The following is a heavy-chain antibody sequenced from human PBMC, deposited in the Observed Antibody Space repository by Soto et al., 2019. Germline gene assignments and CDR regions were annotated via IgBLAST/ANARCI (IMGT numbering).Heavy chain of an antibody. CDR2: IYYSGST. CDR1: GGSICSSSYY. Sequence: SETLSLTCTVSGGSICSSSYYWGWIRQPPGKGLEWIGSIYYSGSTYYNPSLKSRVTISVDTSKSQFSLKLSSVTAADTAVYYCASRAGYSSSWFDPWGQGTLVTVSS. D-gene: IGHD6-13*01. CDR3: ASRAGYSSSWFDP. J-gene: IGHJ5*02. V-gene: IGHV4-39*01.